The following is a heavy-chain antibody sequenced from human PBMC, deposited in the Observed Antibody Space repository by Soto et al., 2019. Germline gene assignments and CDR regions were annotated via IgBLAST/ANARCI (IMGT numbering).Heavy chain of an antibody. CDR2: IYYSGST. J-gene: IGHJ5*02. D-gene: IGHD2-15*01. Sequence: PSETLSLTCTVSGGSISSGDYYWSWIRQAPGKGLEWIGYIYYSGSTYYNPSLKSRVTISVDTSKNQFSLKLSSVTAADTAVYYCARGLVGVAARRNWFDPWGQGTLVTVS. CDR3: ARGLVGVAARRNWFDP. CDR1: GGSISSGDYY. V-gene: IGHV4-30-4*01.